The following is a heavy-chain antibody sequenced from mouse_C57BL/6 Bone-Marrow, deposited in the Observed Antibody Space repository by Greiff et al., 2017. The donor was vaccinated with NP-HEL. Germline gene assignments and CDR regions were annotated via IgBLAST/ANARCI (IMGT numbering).Heavy chain of an antibody. CDR2: IYPRSGNT. Sequence: QVQLQQSGAELARPGASVKLSCKASGYTFTSYGISWVKQRTGQGLEWIGEIYPRSGNTYYNEKFKGKATLTADKSSSTAYMELRSLTSEDSAVYFCARGGGNAWFAYWGQGTLVTVSA. V-gene: IGHV1-81*01. CDR1: GYTFTSYG. CDR3: ARGGGNAWFAY. D-gene: IGHD2-1*01. J-gene: IGHJ3*01.